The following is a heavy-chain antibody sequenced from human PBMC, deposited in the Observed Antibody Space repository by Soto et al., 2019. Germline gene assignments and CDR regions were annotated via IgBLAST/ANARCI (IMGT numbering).Heavy chain of an antibody. J-gene: IGHJ6*02. Sequence: ASVKVSCKASGYTFTSYAMXWVRQAPGQRLEWMGWINANSGSTNYAQKFQGWVTMTRDTSISTAYMELSRLRSDDTAVYYCARDRRQNYVILTGYDTHYYYSGMDVWGQGTTVTVSS. CDR1: GYTFTSYA. D-gene: IGHD3-9*01. CDR3: ARDRRQNYVILTGYDTHYYYSGMDV. CDR2: INANSGST. V-gene: IGHV1-2*04.